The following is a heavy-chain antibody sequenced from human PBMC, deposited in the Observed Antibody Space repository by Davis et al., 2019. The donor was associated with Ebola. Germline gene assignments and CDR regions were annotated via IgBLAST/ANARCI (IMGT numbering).Heavy chain of an antibody. J-gene: IGHJ2*01. CDR2: ISSSSSYT. V-gene: IGHV3-11*03. CDR3: ARHVYGDFWYFDL. Sequence: GGSLRLSCAASGFTFSDYYMSWIRQAPGKGLEWVSYISSSSSYTYYADSVKGRFTISRDNSENTLYLQMNSLRAEDTAMYYCARHVYGDFWYFDLWGRGTRVTVSS. D-gene: IGHD4-17*01. CDR1: GFTFSDYY.